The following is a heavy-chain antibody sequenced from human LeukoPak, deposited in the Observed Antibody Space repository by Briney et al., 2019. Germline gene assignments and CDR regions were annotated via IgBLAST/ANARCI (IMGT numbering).Heavy chain of an antibody. J-gene: IGHJ4*02. CDR3: AKSGLVVVIRNEFDY. CDR2: ISGSGGST. CDR1: GFTFSSYA. V-gene: IGHV3-23*01. D-gene: IGHD3-22*01. Sequence: GGSLRLSCAASGFTFSSYAMSWVRQAPGKGLEWVSAISGSGGSTYYADSVKGRFTISRDNSKNTLYLQMNSLRAEDTAVYYCAKSGLVVVIRNEFDYWGQGTLVTVSS.